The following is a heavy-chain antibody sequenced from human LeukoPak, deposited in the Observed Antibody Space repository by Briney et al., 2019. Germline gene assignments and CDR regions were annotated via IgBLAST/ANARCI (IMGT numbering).Heavy chain of an antibody. D-gene: IGHD6-13*01. CDR2: INHSGST. CDR3: ARCSLAAAGTFWFDP. CDR1: GGSISSYY. J-gene: IGHJ5*02. Sequence: SETLSLTCTVSGGSISSYYWSWIRQPPGKGLEWIGEINHSGSTNYNPSLKSRVTISVDTSKNQFSLKLSSVTAADTAVYYCARCSLAAAGTFWFDPWGQGTLVTVSS. V-gene: IGHV4-34*01.